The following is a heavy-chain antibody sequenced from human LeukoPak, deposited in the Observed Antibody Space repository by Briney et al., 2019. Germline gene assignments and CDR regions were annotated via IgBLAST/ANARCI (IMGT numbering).Heavy chain of an antibody. CDR2: IRHKSDGGTT. V-gene: IGHV3-15*01. Sequence: PGGSLRLSCAASGFSFTNTYMTWVRQAPGKGLEWVGRIRHKSDGGTTDYAAPVKGRFTTSRDDSRSTLDLQMDSLKDDDTAVYYCATQDNPWYSRYDHWGQGTLVTVSS. J-gene: IGHJ4*02. CDR3: ATQDNPWYSRYDH. CDR1: GFSFTNTY. D-gene: IGHD2-21*02.